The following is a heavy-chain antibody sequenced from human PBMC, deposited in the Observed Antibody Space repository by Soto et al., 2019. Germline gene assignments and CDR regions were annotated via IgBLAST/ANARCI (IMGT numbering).Heavy chain of an antibody. CDR3: ASRRITMVRGVLPPAQDYDY. D-gene: IGHD3-10*01. CDR2: IYYSGST. V-gene: IGHV4-59*08. J-gene: IGHJ4*02. CDR1: DGSISSYY. Sequence: SETLSLTCTVSDGSISSYYWSWIRQTPGKGLEWIGYIYYSGSTNYNPSLNSRVTISIDTSKNQFSLKLSSVTAADTAVYYCASRRITMVRGVLPPAQDYDYWGQGTLVTVSS.